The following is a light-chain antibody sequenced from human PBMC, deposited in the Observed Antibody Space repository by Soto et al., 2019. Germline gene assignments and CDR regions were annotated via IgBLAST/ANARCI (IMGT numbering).Light chain of an antibody. CDR1: QSVSSY. CDR3: QRYGSSPLT. Sequence: EIVLTQSPATLSLSPGERATLSCRASQSVSSYLAWYQQKPGQAPRLLIYDASNRATGIPARFSGSGSGTDFTLTISSLEPEDFAVYYCQRYGSSPLTFGGGTKVDIK. J-gene: IGKJ4*01. CDR2: DAS. V-gene: IGKV3-11*01.